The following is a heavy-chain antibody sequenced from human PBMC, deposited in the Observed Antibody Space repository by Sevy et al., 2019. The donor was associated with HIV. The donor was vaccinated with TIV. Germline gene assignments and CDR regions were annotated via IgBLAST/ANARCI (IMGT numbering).Heavy chain of an antibody. CDR2: IYPGDSDT. J-gene: IGHJ4*02. CDR1: GYSFTSYW. Sequence: GESLKISCKGSGYSFTSYWIGWVRQMPGKGLEWMGIIYPGDSDTRYSPSFQGQVTISADKSISTAYLQWSSLKASDTATYYCARLRYCSGGSCSNFDYWGQGTLVTVSS. V-gene: IGHV5-51*01. CDR3: ARLRYCSGGSCSNFDY. D-gene: IGHD2-15*01.